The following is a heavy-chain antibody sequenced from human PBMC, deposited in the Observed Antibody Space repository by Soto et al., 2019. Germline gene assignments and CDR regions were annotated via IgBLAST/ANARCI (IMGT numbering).Heavy chain of an antibody. V-gene: IGHV3-23*01. CDR2: ISGSGNDT. CDR3: AERCARYSGSWGSFAY. J-gene: IGHJ4*02. CDR1: GFTFSVYA. Sequence: VHLLQSGGGLVQPGGSLRLSCAASGFTFSVYAMRWVRQAPGKGLEWVSAISGSGNDTYYADSVKGRFTISRDNSKNTLYLKMNRLRGEVSAVYYLAERCARYSGSWGSFAYWGQGTRVTASS. D-gene: IGHD6-13*01.